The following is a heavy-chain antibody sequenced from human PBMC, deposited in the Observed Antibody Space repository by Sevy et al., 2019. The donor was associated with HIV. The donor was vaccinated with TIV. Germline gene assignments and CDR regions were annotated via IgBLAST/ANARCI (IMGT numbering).Heavy chain of an antibody. CDR1: GFTFSSYS. Sequence: GGSLRLSCAASGFTFSSYSMNWVRQAPGKGLEWVSSISSSSSYIYYEDSVKGRFTISRDNAKNSLYLQMNSLRAEDTAVYYRASGEAAVHWGQGTLVTVSS. CDR2: ISSSSSYI. D-gene: IGHD6-13*01. V-gene: IGHV3-21*01. J-gene: IGHJ4*02. CDR3: ASGEAAVH.